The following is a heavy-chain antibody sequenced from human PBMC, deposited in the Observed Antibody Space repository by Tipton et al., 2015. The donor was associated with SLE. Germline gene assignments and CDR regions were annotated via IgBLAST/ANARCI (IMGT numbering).Heavy chain of an antibody. D-gene: IGHD6-6*01. CDR1: GGSISSHY. CDR2: IYYSGST. CDR3: ARWWGQLPFDY. V-gene: IGHV4-59*11. J-gene: IGHJ4*02. Sequence: TLSLTCTVSGGSISSHYWTWIRQPPGKGLGWIGYIYYSGSTNYNPSLKSRTTISVDTSKNQFSLKLSSVSAADTAVYYCARWWGQLPFDYWGQGTLVTASS.